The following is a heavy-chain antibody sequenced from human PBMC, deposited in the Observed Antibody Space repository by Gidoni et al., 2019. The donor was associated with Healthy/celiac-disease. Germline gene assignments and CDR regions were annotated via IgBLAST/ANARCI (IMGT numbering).Heavy chain of an antibody. Sequence: EVQLLESGGGLVQPGGSLRLSCAASGFTFSSYAMSWVRQAPGKGLEWVSAISGSGGSTYYADSVKGRFTISRDNSKNTLYLQMNSLRAEDTAVYYCAKDHLTIFGVVKGFDYWGQGTLVTVSS. D-gene: IGHD3-3*01. CDR3: AKDHLTIFGVVKGFDY. CDR2: ISGSGGST. J-gene: IGHJ4*02. V-gene: IGHV3-23*01. CDR1: GFTFSSYA.